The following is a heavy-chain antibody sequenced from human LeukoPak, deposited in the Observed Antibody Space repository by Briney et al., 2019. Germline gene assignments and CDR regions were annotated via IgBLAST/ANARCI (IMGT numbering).Heavy chain of an antibody. D-gene: IGHD2-2*01. Sequence: PSETLSLTCTVSGGSISSSSYYWGWIRQPPGKGLEWIGSIYYSGSTYYNPSLKSRVTISVDTSKNQFSLKLSSVTAADTAVYYCARRGIVVVPAGYFDYWGQGTLVTVSS. CDR1: GGSISSSSYY. V-gene: IGHV4-39*01. CDR3: ARRGIVVVPAGYFDY. CDR2: IYYSGST. J-gene: IGHJ4*02.